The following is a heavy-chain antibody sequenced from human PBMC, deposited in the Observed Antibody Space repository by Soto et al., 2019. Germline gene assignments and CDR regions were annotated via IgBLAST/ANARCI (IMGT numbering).Heavy chain of an antibody. D-gene: IGHD3-10*01. CDR3: APGGYGSGPNLSNWFDP. J-gene: IGHJ5*02. Sequence: SETLSLTCTVSGGSISSYYWSWIRQPPGKGLEWIGYIYYSGSTNYNPSLKSRVTISVDTSKNQFSLKLSSVTAADTAVYYCAPGGYGSGPNLSNWFDPWGQGTLVIVSS. V-gene: IGHV4-59*01. CDR1: GGSISSYY. CDR2: IYYSGST.